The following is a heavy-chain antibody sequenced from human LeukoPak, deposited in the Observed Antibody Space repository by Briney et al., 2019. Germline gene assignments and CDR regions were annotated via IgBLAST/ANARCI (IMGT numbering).Heavy chain of an antibody. Sequence: ASVKVSCKASGYTFSNYVLTWVRQAPGQGLEWMGWISVYNDNAIYAQKFEGRVTMTTDTSTSTDYMELRSLRFDDTAVYYCARSGPKDWALDYWGRGTLVSVSS. CDR3: ARSGPKDWALDY. D-gene: IGHD1-14*01. CDR2: ISVYNDNA. CDR1: GYTFSNYV. J-gene: IGHJ4*02. V-gene: IGHV1-18*01.